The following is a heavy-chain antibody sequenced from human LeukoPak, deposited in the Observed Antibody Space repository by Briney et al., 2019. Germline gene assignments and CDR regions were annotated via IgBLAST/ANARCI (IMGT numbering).Heavy chain of an antibody. J-gene: IGHJ4*02. CDR2: IYPRDGST. CDR3: ARDQEGFDY. CDR1: GYTFTSNY. V-gene: IGHV1-46*01. Sequence: ASVKVSCKASGYTFTSNYIHWVRQAPGQGLEWMGMIYPRDGSTSYAQKFQGRVAVTRDTSTGTVHMELSGLRSEDTAVYYCARDQEGFDYWGQGTLVTVSS.